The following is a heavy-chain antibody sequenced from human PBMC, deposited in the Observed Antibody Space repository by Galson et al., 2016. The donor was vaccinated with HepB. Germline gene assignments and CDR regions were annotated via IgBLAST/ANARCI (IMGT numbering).Heavy chain of an antibody. CDR2: IWYDGRNK. J-gene: IGHJ6*02. Sequence: SLRLSCAASGFTFNNYGMHWVHQAPGKGLEWVALIWYDGRNKYYADSVKGRFTISRDNSKNTLYLQMNSLRAEDTAVYYCVRDRAARDTVYYYGMDVWGQGATVTVSS. V-gene: IGHV3-33*01. D-gene: IGHD6-25*01. CDR3: VRDRAARDTVYYYGMDV. CDR1: GFTFNNYG.